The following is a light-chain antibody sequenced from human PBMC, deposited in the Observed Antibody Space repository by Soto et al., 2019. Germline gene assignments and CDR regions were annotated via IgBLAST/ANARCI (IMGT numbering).Light chain of an antibody. CDR3: QQYSDLPMT. CDR2: LGS. V-gene: IGKV2-28*01. CDR1: HVLLHSNGYNY. Sequence: DIVMTQSPRSLPVTPGEAASSSFSSSHVLLHSNGYNYLDWYLQKPGQSPQLLIYLGSNRASGVPDRFSGSASGTDFTLTISRLEPEDFAVYFCQQYSDLPMTFGQGTRLEIK. J-gene: IGKJ5*01.